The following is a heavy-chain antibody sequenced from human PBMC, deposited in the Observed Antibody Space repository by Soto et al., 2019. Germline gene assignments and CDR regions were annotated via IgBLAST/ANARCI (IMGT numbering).Heavy chain of an antibody. J-gene: IGHJ6*02. Sequence: SETLSLTXTVSGGSISSGGYYWSWIRQHPGKGLEWIGYIYYSGSTYYNPSLKSRVTISVDTSKNQFSLKLSSVTAADTAVYYCARESPKTGRRGWYWSSDPVATGGMDVWGQGTTVTVSS. V-gene: IGHV4-31*02. CDR2: IYYSGST. CDR3: ARESPKTGRRGWYWSSDPVATGGMDV. CDR1: GGSISSGGYY. D-gene: IGHD6-19*01.